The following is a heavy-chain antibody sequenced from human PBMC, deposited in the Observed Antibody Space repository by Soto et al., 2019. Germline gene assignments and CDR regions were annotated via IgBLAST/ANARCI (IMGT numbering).Heavy chain of an antibody. CDR2: IDWDDDK. J-gene: IGHJ6*02. Sequence: SGPTLVNPTQTLTLTCTFSGFSLSTSGMCVSWIRQPPGKALEWLARIDWDDDKYYSTSLKTRLTISKDTSKNQVVLTMTNMDPVDTATYYCARGTHSSGDYGMDVWGQGTTVTVSS. V-gene: IGHV2-70*11. D-gene: IGHD3-22*01. CDR1: GFSLSTSGMC. CDR3: ARGTHSSGDYGMDV.